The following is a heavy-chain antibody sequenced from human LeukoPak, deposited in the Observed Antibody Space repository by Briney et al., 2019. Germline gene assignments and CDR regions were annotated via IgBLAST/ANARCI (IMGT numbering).Heavy chain of an antibody. CDR1: GYTFTSYA. Sequence: GASVKVSCKASGYTFTSYAMHWVRQAPGQRLEWMGWINAGNGNTKYSQKFQGRVTITRDTSASTAYMELSSLRSEDTAVYYCARAPNIVVAGHSDSWGQGTLVTVSS. CDR2: INAGNGNT. J-gene: IGHJ4*02. D-gene: IGHD6-19*01. V-gene: IGHV1-3*01. CDR3: ARAPNIVVAGHSDS.